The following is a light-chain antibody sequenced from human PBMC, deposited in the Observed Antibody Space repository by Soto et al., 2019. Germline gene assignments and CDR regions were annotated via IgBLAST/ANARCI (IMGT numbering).Light chain of an antibody. CDR2: EIS. CDR1: SSDIGGYNY. Sequence: QSVLAQPASVSGSPGQGITISCAGTSSDIGGYNYVPWYQQHPGKAPKVMIYEISNRPSGVPNRFSGSKSGNTASLTISLLPAADEADYYCHSYASNSAPYVFGSGTKGPVL. CDR3: HSYASNSAPYV. J-gene: IGLJ1*01. V-gene: IGLV2-14*01.